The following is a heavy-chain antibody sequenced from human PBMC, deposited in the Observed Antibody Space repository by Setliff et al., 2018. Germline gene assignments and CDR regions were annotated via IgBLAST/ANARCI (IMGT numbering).Heavy chain of an antibody. CDR2: IGHDDIT. D-gene: IGHD3-22*01. Sequence: PGGSLRLSCAASGFTFYNSAMSWVRQAPGKGLEWISLIGHDDITSYADSVKGRFTVSRDISKNTVYLQMSSLRAEDTAIYYCANNYYDTTMGYYFDYWGQGTQVTVSS. CDR1: GFTFYNSA. J-gene: IGHJ4*02. V-gene: IGHV3-23*01. CDR3: ANNYYDTTMGYYFDY.